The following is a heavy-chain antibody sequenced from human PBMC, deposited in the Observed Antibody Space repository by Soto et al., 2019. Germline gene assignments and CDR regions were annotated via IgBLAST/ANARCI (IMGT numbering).Heavy chain of an antibody. CDR3: ARRMTWSLWCFDL. Sequence: QVQLLQSGAEVKKPGTSVRVSCRASGYTFKDYDINWVRQATGQGLEWMGWMNPNSGNTGYAQKFQGRVTMTRNTSARTAYMELSSLTVEDTALYYCARRMTWSLWCFDLWGSGTQVTVSS. D-gene: IGHD3-10*01. V-gene: IGHV1-8*01. J-gene: IGHJ2*01. CDR2: MNPNSGNT. CDR1: GYTFKDYD.